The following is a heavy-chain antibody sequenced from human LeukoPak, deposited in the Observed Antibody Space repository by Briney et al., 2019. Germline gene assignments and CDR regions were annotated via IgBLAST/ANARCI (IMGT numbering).Heavy chain of an antibody. CDR3: ARDRNYDSSGYAIQGYWYFDL. J-gene: IGHJ2*01. CDR2: INHSGST. V-gene: IGHV4-34*01. D-gene: IGHD3-22*01. CDR1: GGSFSGYY. Sequence: SETLSLTCAVYGGSFSGYYWSWIRQPPGKGLEWIGEINHSGSTNYNPSLKSRVTISVDTSKNQFSLKLSSVTAADTAVYYCARDRNYDSSGYAIQGYWYFDLWGRGTLVTVSS.